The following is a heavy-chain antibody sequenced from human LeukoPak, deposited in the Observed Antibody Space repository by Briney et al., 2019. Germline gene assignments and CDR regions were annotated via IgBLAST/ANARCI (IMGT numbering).Heavy chain of an antibody. CDR1: GYTFTIHG. J-gene: IGHJ4*02. CDR2: ISGLNGNT. CDR3: ARWGNSNWWEHLGDY. V-gene: IGHV1-18*01. Sequence: ASVKVSCKASGYTFTIHGFSWVRQVPGQGLVWMGWISGLNGNTNYAQKFQDRVTMTTDTSTSTAYMELRSLRSDDTAVYYCARWGNSNWWEHLGDYWGQGTLVTVSP. D-gene: IGHD4-11*01.